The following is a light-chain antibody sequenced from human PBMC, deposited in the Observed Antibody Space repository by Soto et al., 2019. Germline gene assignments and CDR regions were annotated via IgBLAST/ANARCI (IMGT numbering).Light chain of an antibody. J-gene: IGKJ1*01. V-gene: IGKV1-5*03. Sequence: DIQMTQSPSTLSASVGDRVTITCRASQSISSWVAWYQQKPGKAPNLLIYKASNLESGVPSRFRGSGSGTDFTLTISSLQPDDFAPYYCQQYNSYPWTFGRGTKVDIK. CDR2: KAS. CDR1: QSISSW. CDR3: QQYNSYPWT.